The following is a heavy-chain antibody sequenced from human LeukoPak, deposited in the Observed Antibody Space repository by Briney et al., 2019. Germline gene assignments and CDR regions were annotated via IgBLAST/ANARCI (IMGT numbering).Heavy chain of an antibody. J-gene: IGHJ6*02. Sequence: PGGSLRLSCAASGFTFSDYYMTWIRQAPGKGLEWVSYISGVASDIHYADSVKGRFTISRDNAKNSVYLQMNSLRAEDTAVYYCARGGAHGMDVWGQGTTVTVPS. CDR2: ISGVASDI. V-gene: IGHV3-11*01. D-gene: IGHD1-26*01. CDR1: GFTFSDYY. CDR3: ARGGAHGMDV.